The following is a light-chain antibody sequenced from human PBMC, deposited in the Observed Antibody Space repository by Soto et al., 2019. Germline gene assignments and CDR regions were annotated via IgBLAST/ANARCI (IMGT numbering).Light chain of an antibody. CDR2: AAS. CDR1: QGISSY. Sequence: IQLTQSPSSLSASVGDRVTITCRASQGISSYLAWYQQKPGKAPKRLIYAASTLQSGVPSRFSGSASGTDFTLTISSMQHEDFATYYWQPLRFFGQGIKLEIK. J-gene: IGKJ2*01. V-gene: IGKV1-9*01. CDR3: QPLRF.